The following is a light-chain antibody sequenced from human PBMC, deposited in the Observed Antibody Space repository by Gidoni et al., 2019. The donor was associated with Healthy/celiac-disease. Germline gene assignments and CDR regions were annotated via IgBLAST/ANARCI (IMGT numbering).Light chain of an antibody. CDR2: DVS. J-gene: IGLJ1*01. CDR3: SSYTSSSTRV. Sequence: QSALTQPAPVSGSPGKSITISCTGTSSDVGGYNYVSWYQQHPGKAPKLMIYDVSNRPSGVSNRFSGSKSGNTASLTISGLQAEDEADYYCSSYTSSSTRVFGTGTKVTVL. V-gene: IGLV2-14*01. CDR1: SSDVGGYNY.